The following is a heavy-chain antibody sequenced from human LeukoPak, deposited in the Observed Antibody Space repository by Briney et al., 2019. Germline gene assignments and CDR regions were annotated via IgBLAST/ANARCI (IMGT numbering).Heavy chain of an antibody. CDR1: GFTFSSYA. J-gene: IGHJ4*02. CDR2: ISGSGGST. CDR3: ATSLAVVAATSYFDY. D-gene: IGHD2-15*01. V-gene: IGHV3-23*01. Sequence: PGGSLRLSCAASGFTFSSYAMSWVRQAPGKGLEGVSAISGSGGSTYYADSVKGRFTISRDNSKNTLYLQMNSLRAEHTAVYYCATSLAVVAATSYFDYWGQGTLVTVSS.